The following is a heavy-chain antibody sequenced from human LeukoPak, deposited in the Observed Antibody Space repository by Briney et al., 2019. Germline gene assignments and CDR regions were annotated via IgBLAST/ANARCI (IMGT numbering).Heavy chain of an antibody. V-gene: IGHV5-51*01. CDR3: ARSRRRRAIFGVVITTYYFDY. J-gene: IGHJ4*02. D-gene: IGHD3-3*01. Sequence: GESLKISCRGSGYSFTSYWIGWVRQGSGKGLEGMGIIFPGDSYSRYSPSLQGQVTISADKSISTAYLQWSSLKASDTAMYYCARSRRRRAIFGVVITTYYFDYWGQGPLVTVSS. CDR2: IFPGDSYS. CDR1: GYSFTSYW.